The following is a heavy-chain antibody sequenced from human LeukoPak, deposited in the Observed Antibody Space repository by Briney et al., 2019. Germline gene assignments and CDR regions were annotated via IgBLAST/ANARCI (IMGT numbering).Heavy chain of an antibody. CDR1: GFTFSDYY. Sequence: GGSLRLSCAASGFTFSDYYMSWIRQAPGKGLEWVSYISSSGSTIYYADSVKGRFTISRDNAKNSLYLQMNSLRAEDTAVYYCAREMRTVTTRAYYFDYWGQGTLVTVPS. D-gene: IGHD4-17*01. CDR2: ISSSGSTI. J-gene: IGHJ4*02. CDR3: AREMRTVTTRAYYFDY. V-gene: IGHV3-11*04.